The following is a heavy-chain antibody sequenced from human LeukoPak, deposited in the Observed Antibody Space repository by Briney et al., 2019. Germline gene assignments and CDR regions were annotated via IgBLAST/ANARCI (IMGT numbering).Heavy chain of an antibody. D-gene: IGHD2-2*01. Sequence: SETLSLTCTVSGDSISSSRHSWGWIRQPPGKGLEWIGSISYSGSTYYNPSLKTRVTMSVDTSENQFSLKLSSMTAADSTVYYCVRIYCTSTSCYGDSYYGMDVWGQGTTVAASS. CDR3: VRIYCTSTSCYGDSYYGMDV. V-gene: IGHV4-39*01. CDR1: GDSISSSRHS. CDR2: ISYSGST. J-gene: IGHJ6*02.